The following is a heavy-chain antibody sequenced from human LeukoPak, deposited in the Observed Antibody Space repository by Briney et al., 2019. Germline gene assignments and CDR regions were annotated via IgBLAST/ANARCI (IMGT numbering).Heavy chain of an antibody. CDR2: INHSGST. CDR3: ASQGHHGKIVGTTLSYFYMDV. V-gene: IGHV4-34*01. J-gene: IGHJ6*03. Sequence: TETLSLTCAVYGGSFSGYYWSWIRQPPGKGLEWIGEINHSGSTNYNPSLKSRVTISVDTSKNQFSLKLSSVTAADTAFYYCASQGHHGKIVGTTLSYFYMDVWGKGTTVTVSS. D-gene: IGHD1-26*01. CDR1: GGSFSGYY.